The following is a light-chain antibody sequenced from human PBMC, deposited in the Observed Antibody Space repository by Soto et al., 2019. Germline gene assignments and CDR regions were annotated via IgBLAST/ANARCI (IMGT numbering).Light chain of an antibody. CDR2: EVT. J-gene: IGLJ1*01. CDR3: SSYTTSSTLV. V-gene: IGLV2-14*01. CDR1: SSDVGGYNY. Sequence: QSALTQPASVSASPGQSVTISCAGTSSDVGGYNYVSWYQQRPGRAPKLMIYEVTYRHSGVSNRFSGSKSGNTASLTLSGPQAEDEADYYCSSYTTSSTLVFGTGTKLTVL.